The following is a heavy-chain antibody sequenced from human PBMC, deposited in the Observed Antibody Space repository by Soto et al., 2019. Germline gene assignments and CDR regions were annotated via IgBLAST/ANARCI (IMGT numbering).Heavy chain of an antibody. CDR3: AKVSGLGTYYYYGMDV. Sequence: VGSLRLSCAASGFTFSSYAMSWVRQAPGKGLEWVSAISGSGGSTYYADSVKGRFTISRDNSKNTLYLQMNSLRAEDTAVYYCAKVSGLGTYYYYGMDVWGQGTTVTVSS. CDR2: ISGSGGST. CDR1: GFTFSSYA. V-gene: IGHV3-23*01. J-gene: IGHJ6*02. D-gene: IGHD3-10*01.